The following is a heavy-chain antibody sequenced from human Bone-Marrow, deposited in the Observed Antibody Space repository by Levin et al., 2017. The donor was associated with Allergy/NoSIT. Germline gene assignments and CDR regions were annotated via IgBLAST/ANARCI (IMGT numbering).Heavy chain of an antibody. D-gene: IGHD6-19*01. Sequence: GGSLRLSCAASGFTFRTYVMSWVRQAPGKGLEWVSSIDAGGRGTYYADSVKGLFTISRDTSKNTAYLQMNTLRVEDTALYYCTKVAPRQWGSGGYGGDEYWGQGTLVTVSS. CDR1: GFTFRTYV. J-gene: IGHJ4*02. V-gene: IGHV3-23*01. CDR3: TKVAPRQWGSGGYGGDEY. CDR2: IDAGGRGT.